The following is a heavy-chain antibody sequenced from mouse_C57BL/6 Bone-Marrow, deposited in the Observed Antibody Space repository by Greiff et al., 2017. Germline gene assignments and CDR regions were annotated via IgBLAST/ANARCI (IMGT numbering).Heavy chain of an antibody. D-gene: IGHD1-1*01. V-gene: IGHV1-26*01. CDR1: GYTFTDYY. CDR3: AREDGSSFYWYFDF. Sequence: EVQLQQSGPELVKPGASVKISCKASGYTFTDYYMNWVKQSHGKSLEWIGDINPNNGGTSYNQKFKGKATLTVDKSSSTAYMELRSLTSEDSAVYYCAREDGSSFYWYFDFWGTGTTVTVSS. J-gene: IGHJ1*03. CDR2: INPNNGGT.